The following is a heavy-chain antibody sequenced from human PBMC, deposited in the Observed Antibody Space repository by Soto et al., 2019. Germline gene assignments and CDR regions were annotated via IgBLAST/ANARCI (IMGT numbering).Heavy chain of an antibody. Sequence: EVQLVESGGGLVQPGESLRLSCEVSGINITGHYMGWARQAPGKGLEWISIFYDSRSTYYAASVKGRFTISSGTPKNALHLQMNSLKVDDTARYYCVRVGPGAVAGTPHRWDQGTPVTVSS. CDR1: GINITGHY. V-gene: IGHV3-53*01. J-gene: IGHJ1*01. CDR3: VRVGPGAVAGTPHR. D-gene: IGHD6-19*01. CDR2: FYDSRST.